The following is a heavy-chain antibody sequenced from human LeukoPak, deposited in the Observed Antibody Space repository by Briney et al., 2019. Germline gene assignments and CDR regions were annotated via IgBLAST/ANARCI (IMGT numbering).Heavy chain of an antibody. Sequence: GGSLRLSCAASGFTFSSYWMHWVRQAPGKGLVWVSRINPDGSSTTYADSVKGRFTISRDNAKNTLYLQMNSLRAEDTAVYYCAKNGPGLDYFDYWGQGTLVTVSS. CDR1: GFTFSSYW. D-gene: IGHD3-10*01. V-gene: IGHV3-74*01. CDR2: INPDGSST. CDR3: AKNGPGLDYFDY. J-gene: IGHJ4*02.